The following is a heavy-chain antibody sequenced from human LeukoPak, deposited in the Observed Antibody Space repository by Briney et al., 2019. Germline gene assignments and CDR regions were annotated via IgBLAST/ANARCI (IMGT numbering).Heavy chain of an antibody. CDR3: ARNTYYYDSSGYNWFDP. V-gene: IGHV4-4*09. D-gene: IGHD3-22*01. CDR1: GGSISSYY. CDR2: IYTSGST. Sequence: PSETLSLTCTVAGGSISSYYWSWIRQPPGKGLEWIGYIYTSGSTNYNPSLKSRVTISVDTSKHQFSLKLSSVTAADTAVYYCARNTYYYDSSGYNWFDPWGQGTLVTVSS. J-gene: IGHJ5*02.